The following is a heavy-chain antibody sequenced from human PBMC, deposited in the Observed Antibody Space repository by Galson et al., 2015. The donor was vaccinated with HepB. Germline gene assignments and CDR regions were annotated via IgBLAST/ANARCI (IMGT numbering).Heavy chain of an antibody. Sequence: SLRLSCAASGFTVSSNYMSWVRQAPGKGLEWVSVIYSGGSTYYADSVKGRFTISRANSKNTLYLQMNSLGAEDTAVYYCARDVRLRSAAGYFDLWGRGTLVTVSS. V-gene: IGHV3-66*01. CDR2: IYSGGST. J-gene: IGHJ2*01. CDR1: GFTVSSNY. CDR3: ARDVRLRSAAGYFDL. D-gene: IGHD2/OR15-2a*01.